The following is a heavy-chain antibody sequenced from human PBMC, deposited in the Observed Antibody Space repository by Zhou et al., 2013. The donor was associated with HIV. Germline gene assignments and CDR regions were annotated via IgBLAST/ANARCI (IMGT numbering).Heavy chain of an antibody. CDR3: ARDRELSILWF. CDR2: IIPIFGTA. J-gene: IGHJ4*02. D-gene: IGHD2-21*01. CDR1: GGTLSSYA. Sequence: QVQLVQSGAELKKPGSSVRVSCKASGGTLSSYAISWVRQAPGQGLEWMGGIIPIFGTANYAQKFQGRVTITTDESTSTAYMELSSLRSEDTAVYYCARDRELSILWFWGQGTLVTVSS. V-gene: IGHV1-69*05.